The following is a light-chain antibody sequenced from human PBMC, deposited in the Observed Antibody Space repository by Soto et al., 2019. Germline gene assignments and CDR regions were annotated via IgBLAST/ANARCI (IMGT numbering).Light chain of an antibody. CDR3: AAWDDSLNGRV. CDR1: SFNIGFNY. CDR2: SND. V-gene: IGLV1-44*01. Sequence: QSALTQPPSASGTPGQTVTISCSGSSFNIGFNYVYWYQQLPGMAPKLIIXSNDERTSGVPDRFSGSKSGTSASLAISGLQSEDEADYYCAAWDDSLNGRVFGTGTKVTVL. J-gene: IGLJ1*01.